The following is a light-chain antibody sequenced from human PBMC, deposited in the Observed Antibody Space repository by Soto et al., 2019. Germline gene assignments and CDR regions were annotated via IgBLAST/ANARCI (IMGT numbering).Light chain of an antibody. CDR1: QGISSY. CDR2: AAS. CDR3: QQLNSYSWT. V-gene: IGKV1-9*01. Sequence: IQLTQSPSSLSASVGDRVTITCRASQGISSYLALYQQKPGKAPKLLSYAASTLQSGVPSRFSGSGSGTDFTLTISSLQPEDFATYYCQQLNSYSWTFGQGTKVEIK. J-gene: IGKJ1*01.